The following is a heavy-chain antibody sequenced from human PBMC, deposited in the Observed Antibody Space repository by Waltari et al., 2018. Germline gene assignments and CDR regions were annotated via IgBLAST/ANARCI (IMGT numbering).Heavy chain of an antibody. CDR2: IRSKAYGGTT. D-gene: IGHD5-18*01. V-gene: IGHV3-49*04. Sequence: EVQLLESGGGLVQPGRSLRLSCTASGFTFGDYAMSWVRQAPGKGLEWVGFIRSKAYGGTTEYAASVKGRFTISRDDSKSIAYLQMNSLKTEDTAVYYCTRRGGYSYVSWGQGTLVTVSS. CDR1: GFTFGDYA. CDR3: TRRGGYSYVS. J-gene: IGHJ4*02.